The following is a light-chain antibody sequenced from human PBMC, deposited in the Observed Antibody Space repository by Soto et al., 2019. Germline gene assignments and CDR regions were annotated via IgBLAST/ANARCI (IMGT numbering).Light chain of an antibody. J-gene: IGLJ1*01. CDR1: SSDVGSYNL. CDR2: EAS. Sequence: QSVLTQPASVTGPPGQSITISCTRTSSDVGSYNLVSLYQQHPGKAPKLMIYEASKRPSGVSNRFSGSKSGNTASLTISGLQAEDEADYYCCSYGGSSNFVYVFGTGTNVTGL. V-gene: IGLV2-23*02. CDR3: CSYGGSSNFVYV.